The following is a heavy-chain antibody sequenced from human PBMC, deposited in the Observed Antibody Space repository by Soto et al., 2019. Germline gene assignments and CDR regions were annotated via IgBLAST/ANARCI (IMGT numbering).Heavy chain of an antibody. CDR1: GYSFTTHG. CDR3: ARDPPFSGILRGTPLMDV. J-gene: IGHJ6*02. D-gene: IGHD4-17*01. V-gene: IGHV1-18*04. CDR2: ISAYNGDT. Sequence: QVQLVQSEAEVRKPGASVKVSCKASGYSFTTHGISWVRRAPGHGLEWMGWISAYNGDTHYVQRFQGRLTMTTHTSTSTAYMELRSLTSDDTAVYYCARDPPFSGILRGTPLMDVWGQGTTVTVSS.